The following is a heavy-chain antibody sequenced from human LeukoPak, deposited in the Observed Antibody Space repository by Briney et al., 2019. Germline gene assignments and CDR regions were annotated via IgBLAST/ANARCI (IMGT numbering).Heavy chain of an antibody. D-gene: IGHD6-13*01. V-gene: IGHV3-11*06. CDR3: ARVGVITAAGTYDL. Sequence: GRSLRLSCTASGFTFTDYALTWIRQSPGKGLEWVSYISGSGTHTNYADSVKGRFTISRDNAKNSLYLQMSSLRADDTAVYYCARVGVITAAGTYDLWGQGTLVTVSS. CDR2: ISGSGTHT. J-gene: IGHJ5*02. CDR1: GFTFTDYA.